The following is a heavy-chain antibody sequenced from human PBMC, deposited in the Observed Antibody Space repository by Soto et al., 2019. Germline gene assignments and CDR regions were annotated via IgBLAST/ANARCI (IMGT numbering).Heavy chain of an antibody. D-gene: IGHD2-2*01. CDR2: TYYRSRWFF. V-gene: IGHV6-1*01. CDR3: ARVTGTSGLDS. Sequence: PSQTLSLTCAISGDSVSTNSATWDWIRHSPSRGLEWLGRTYYRSRWFFDYAESVRGRITINADTSNNQFSLHLNSVTPDDTAVYFCARVTGTSGLDSWAQRTLVTVSA. J-gene: IGHJ5*01. CDR1: GDSVSTNSAT.